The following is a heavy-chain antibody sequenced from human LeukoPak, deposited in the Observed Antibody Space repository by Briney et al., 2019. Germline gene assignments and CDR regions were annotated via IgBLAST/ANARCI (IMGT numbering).Heavy chain of an antibody. D-gene: IGHD2-21*02. Sequence: GGSLRLSCAASGFTLRNYWMHWVRQTPGKGLLWVSRINGDGTSATYAGSVKGRFNISRDNAKNTLYLQMNSLRAEDTAVYYCARVAYCGGDCYSLDYYYMDVWGKGTTVTVSS. V-gene: IGHV3-74*01. CDR1: GFTLRNYW. CDR3: ARVAYCGGDCYSLDYYYMDV. J-gene: IGHJ6*03. CDR2: INGDGTSA.